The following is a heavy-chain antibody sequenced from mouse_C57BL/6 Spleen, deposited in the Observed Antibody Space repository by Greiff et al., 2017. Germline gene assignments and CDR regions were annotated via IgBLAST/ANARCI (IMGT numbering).Heavy chain of an antibody. V-gene: IGHV1-64*01. D-gene: IGHD1-1*01. CDR3: ARLGITTGVAKDYAMDY. J-gene: IGHJ4*01. Sequence: QVQLQQPGAELVKPGASVKLSCKASGYTFTSYWMHWVKQRPGQGLEWIGMIHPNSGSTNYNEKFKSKATLTVDKSSSTAYMQLSSLTSEDSAVYYCARLGITTGVAKDYAMDYWGQGTSVTVSS. CDR1: GYTFTSYW. CDR2: IHPNSGST.